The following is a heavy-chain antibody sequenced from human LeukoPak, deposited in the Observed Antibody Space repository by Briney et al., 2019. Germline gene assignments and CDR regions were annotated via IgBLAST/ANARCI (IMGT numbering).Heavy chain of an antibody. CDR2: INHSGST. V-gene: IGHV4-34*01. D-gene: IGHD2-2*01. CDR1: GGSFSGYY. J-gene: IGHJ6*02. CDR3: ARAYCSSTSCYYYYYYYGMDV. Sequence: SETLSLACAVYGGSFSGYYWSWIRQPPGKGLEWIGEINHSGSTNYNPSLKSRVTISVDTSKNQFSLKLSSVTAADTAVYYCARAYCSSTSCYYYYYYYGMDVWGQGTTVTVSS.